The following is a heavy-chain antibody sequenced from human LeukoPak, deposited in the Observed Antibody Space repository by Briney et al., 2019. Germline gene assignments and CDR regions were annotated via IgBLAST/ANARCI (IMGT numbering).Heavy chain of an antibody. CDR3: ARADVDTTMAYFFDY. CDR1: GFTSSSYA. Sequence: GGSLRLSCAASGFTSSSYAMHWIRQAPGKGLEWVAVISYDGSNKYYADSVKGRFTISRDNSKNTLYLQMNSLRAEDTAVYYCARADVDTTMAYFFDYWGQGTLVTVSS. J-gene: IGHJ4*02. D-gene: IGHD5-18*01. V-gene: IGHV3-30*04. CDR2: ISYDGSNK.